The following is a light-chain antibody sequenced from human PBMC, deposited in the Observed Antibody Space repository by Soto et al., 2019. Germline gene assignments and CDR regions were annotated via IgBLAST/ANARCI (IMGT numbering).Light chain of an antibody. CDR3: QQRSNWPIT. J-gene: IGKJ5*01. CDR2: DAS. CDR1: QSVSSY. V-gene: IGKV3-11*01. Sequence: EIGLTQSPATLSLSPGERATLSCRASQSVSSYLAWYQQKPGQAPRLLIYDASNRATGIPARFSGSGSGTDFTLTISSLEPEDFAVYYCQQRSNWPITFGQGTLLEI.